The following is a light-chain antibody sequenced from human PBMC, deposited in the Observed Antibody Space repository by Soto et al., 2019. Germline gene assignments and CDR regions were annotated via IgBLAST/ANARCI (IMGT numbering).Light chain of an antibody. J-gene: IGLJ1*01. V-gene: IGLV2-14*01. CDR3: SSYSASSTPV. CDR1: SSDVGSYNY. Sequence: QSALTQPASVSGSPGQSITISCTGTSSDVGSYNYVSWYLQYPGKAPKLIIYEVSNRPSGVSNRFSGSKSGNTASLTISGLQAEDEADYFCSSYSASSTPVFGTGNKLTVL. CDR2: EVS.